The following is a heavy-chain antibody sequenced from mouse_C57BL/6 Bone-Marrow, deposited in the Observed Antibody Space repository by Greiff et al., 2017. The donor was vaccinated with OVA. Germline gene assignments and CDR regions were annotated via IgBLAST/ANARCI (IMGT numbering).Heavy chain of an antibody. V-gene: IGHV5-6*01. D-gene: IGHD4-1*01. CDR1: GFTFSSYG. J-gene: IGHJ4*01. CDR3: ARRKENWDGAMDY. CDR2: ISSGGSYT. Sequence: EVHLVESGGDLVKPGGSLKLSCAASGFTFSSYGMSWVRQTPDKRLEWVATISSGGSYTYYPDSVKGRFTISRDNAKNTLYLQMSSLKSEDTAMYYCARRKENWDGAMDYWGQGTSVTVSS.